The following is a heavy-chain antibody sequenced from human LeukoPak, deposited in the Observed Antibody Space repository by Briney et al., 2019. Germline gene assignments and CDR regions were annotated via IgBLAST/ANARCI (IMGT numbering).Heavy chain of an antibody. Sequence: GESLMISCKGSGYSFTSYWIGWVRQMPGKGLEWMGIIYPGDSDTRYRPFFQGQVTISADKSISTAYLQWSSLKASDTAMYYCARHKINVSSSWYLDWYFDLWGRGTLVTVSS. J-gene: IGHJ2*01. D-gene: IGHD6-13*01. CDR2: IYPGDSDT. V-gene: IGHV5-51*01. CDR1: GYSFTSYW. CDR3: ARHKINVSSSWYLDWYFDL.